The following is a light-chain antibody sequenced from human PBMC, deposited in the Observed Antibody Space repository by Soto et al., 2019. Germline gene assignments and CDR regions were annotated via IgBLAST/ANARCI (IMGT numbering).Light chain of an antibody. CDR3: QQYGSSPLT. CDR2: GAS. J-gene: IGKJ4*01. V-gene: IGKV3-20*01. CDR1: QSVSRSY. Sequence: IVLTQSPGTLSLSPGERATLSCRASQSVSRSYLTWYQKKPGQAPRLLIYGASSRATGIPDRFSGSGSGTDFTLTISRLEPEDFAVYYCQQYGSSPLTFGGGTKVDIK.